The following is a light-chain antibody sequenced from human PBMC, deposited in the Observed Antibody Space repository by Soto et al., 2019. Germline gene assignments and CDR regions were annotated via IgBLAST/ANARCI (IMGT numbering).Light chain of an antibody. Sequence: EIVLTQSPGTLSLSPGERATLSCRASQSISSSYLAWYQQKPGQAPRLLIYAASSRAPGIPDRFSGSGSGTDFTLTISRLEPEDFAVYYCQQYGSSSYTFGQGTQWEIK. CDR1: QSISSSY. CDR3: QQYGSSSYT. J-gene: IGKJ2*01. CDR2: AAS. V-gene: IGKV3-20*01.